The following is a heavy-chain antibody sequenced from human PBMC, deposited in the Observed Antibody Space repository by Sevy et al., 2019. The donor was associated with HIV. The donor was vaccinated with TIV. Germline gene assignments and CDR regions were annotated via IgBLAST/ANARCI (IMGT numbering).Heavy chain of an antibody. J-gene: IGHJ3*02. V-gene: IGHV3-30*02. Sequence: GGSLRLSCAASGFRFSSYGMNWVRQAPGKGLEWLAFLPYDGSKEDYAASVKGRFTISRDNSKNTLYLQMNSLRAEDTVVYYCTKDMVTFGGIIANSPGGFDIWGQGTMVTVSS. CDR1: GFRFSSYG. D-gene: IGHD3-16*02. CDR2: LPYDGSKE. CDR3: TKDMVTFGGIIANSPGGFDI.